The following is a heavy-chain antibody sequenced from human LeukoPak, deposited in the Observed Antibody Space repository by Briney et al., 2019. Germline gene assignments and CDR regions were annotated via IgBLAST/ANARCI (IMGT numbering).Heavy chain of an antibody. V-gene: IGHV3-33*03. CDR1: GFTFSSYG. J-gene: IGHJ4*02. CDR3: ASGMWELYYSDY. CDR2: IWYDGSNK. Sequence: PGRSLRLSCAASGFTFSSYGMHWVRQAPGKGLEWVAVIWYDGSNKYYADSVKGRFTISRDNAKNSLYLQMNSLRAEDTAVYYCASGMWELYYSDYWGQGTLVTVSS. D-gene: IGHD1-26*01.